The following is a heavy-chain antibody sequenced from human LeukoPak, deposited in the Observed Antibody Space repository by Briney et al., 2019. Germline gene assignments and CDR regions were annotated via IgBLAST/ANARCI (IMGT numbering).Heavy chain of an antibody. Sequence: SETLSLTCTVSGGSINSYYWSWIRQPPGKGLEWIGEINHSGSTNYNPSLKSRIAVSVDTSKNQFSLKLSSVTAADTAVYYCARRDVVVITSSFDYWGQGTLVTVSS. CDR1: GGSINSYY. CDR2: INHSGST. D-gene: IGHD3-22*01. V-gene: IGHV4-34*01. CDR3: ARRDVVVITSSFDY. J-gene: IGHJ4*02.